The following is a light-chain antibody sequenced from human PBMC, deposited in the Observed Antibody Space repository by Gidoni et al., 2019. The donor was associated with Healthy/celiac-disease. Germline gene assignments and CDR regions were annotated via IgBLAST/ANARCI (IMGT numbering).Light chain of an antibody. J-gene: IGKJ4*01. Sequence: IVLTQSPATLSFSPGERATLSCRASQSVSSYLAWYPQNPGQAPRLLIYDASNRATGTPARFSGSGSGTDFTLTISSLEPEDFAVYYCQQRSNWPLTFGGGTKVEIK. CDR1: QSVSSY. CDR2: DAS. V-gene: IGKV3-11*01. CDR3: QQRSNWPLT.